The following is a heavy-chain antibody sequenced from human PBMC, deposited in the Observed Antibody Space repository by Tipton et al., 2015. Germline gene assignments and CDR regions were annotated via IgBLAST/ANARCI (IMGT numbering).Heavy chain of an antibody. CDR1: GGSVSSGSYY. Sequence: TLSLTCTVSGGSVSSGSYYWSWIRQPPGKGLEWIGYISFSDTTHYNPSLKSRVTISVDPSKNQFSLKLSSVTAADTAVYYCARLEEDCSDNICFAFDPWGQGTLVTVSS. CDR2: ISFSDTT. CDR3: ARLEEDCSDNICFAFDP. V-gene: IGHV4-61*01. D-gene: IGHD2-2*01. J-gene: IGHJ5*02.